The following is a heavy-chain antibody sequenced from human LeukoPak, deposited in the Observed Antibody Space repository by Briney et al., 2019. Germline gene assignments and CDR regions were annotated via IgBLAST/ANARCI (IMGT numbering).Heavy chain of an antibody. D-gene: IGHD3-3*01. Sequence: SETLSLTCAVSGGSISSGGYSWSWIRQPPGKGLEWIGYIYHSGSTYYNPSLKSRVTISVDRSKNQFSLKLSSVTAADTAVYYCARDPFTIFGVVIRSYYYYMDVWGKGTTVTVSS. V-gene: IGHV4-30-2*01. J-gene: IGHJ6*03. CDR2: IYHSGST. CDR1: GGSISSGGYS. CDR3: ARDPFTIFGVVIRSYYYYMDV.